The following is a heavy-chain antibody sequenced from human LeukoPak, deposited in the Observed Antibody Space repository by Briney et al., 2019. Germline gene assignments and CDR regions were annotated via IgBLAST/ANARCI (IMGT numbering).Heavy chain of an antibody. D-gene: IGHD6-6*01. CDR3: ARHGGYGSSAAY. J-gene: IGHJ4*02. CDR1: GGSISSYY. Sequence: KPSETLSLTCTVSGGSISSYYWSWLRQPPGKGLEGIGYIYTTGTTNYNPSLKSRVTISVDTSQNQFSLKLTSVTAADTAVYYCARHGGYGSSAAYWGQGTLVTVSS. CDR2: IYTTGTT. V-gene: IGHV4-4*09.